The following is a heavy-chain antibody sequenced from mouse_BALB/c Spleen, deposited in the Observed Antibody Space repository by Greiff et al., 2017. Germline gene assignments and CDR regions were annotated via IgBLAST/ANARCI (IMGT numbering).Heavy chain of an antibody. D-gene: IGHD2-1*01. Sequence: EVKLMESGAELVRSGASVKLSCTASGFNIKDYYMHWVKQRPEQGLEWIGWIDPENGDTEYAPKFQGKATMTADTSSNTAYLQLSSLTSEDTAVYYCNAAYGNSYAMDYWGQGTSVTVSS. CDR3: NAAYGNSYAMDY. J-gene: IGHJ4*01. CDR1: GFNIKDYY. CDR2: IDPENGDT. V-gene: IGHV14-4*02.